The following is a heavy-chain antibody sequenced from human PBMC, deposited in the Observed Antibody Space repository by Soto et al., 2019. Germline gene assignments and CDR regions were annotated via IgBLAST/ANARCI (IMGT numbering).Heavy chain of an antibody. Sequence: GGSLRLSCAASGFTFSNAWMSWVRQAPGKGLEWVGRIKSKTDGGTTDYAAPVKGRFTISRDDSKNTLYLQMNSLKTEDTAVYYCTTGSHIVVVVAALNDAFDIWGQGTMVTVSS. D-gene: IGHD2-15*01. CDR2: IKSKTDGGTT. J-gene: IGHJ3*02. V-gene: IGHV3-15*01. CDR1: GFTFSNAW. CDR3: TTGSHIVVVVAALNDAFDI.